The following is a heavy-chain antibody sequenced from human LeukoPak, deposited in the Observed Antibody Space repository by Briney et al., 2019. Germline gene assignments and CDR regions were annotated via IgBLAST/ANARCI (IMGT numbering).Heavy chain of an antibody. D-gene: IGHD3-22*01. J-gene: IGHJ4*02. CDR1: GGSITDYF. Sequence: SETLSPTCALSGGSITDYFYNWVRQPPGKGLEWIGEINHSGSSTYNPSLKSRVTMSVDTSKNQFSLKLSSVTAADTAVYYCARDRYYYDSSGYYRFDYWGQGTLVTVSS. CDR2: INHSGSS. CDR3: ARDRYYYDSSGYYRFDY. V-gene: IGHV4-34*01.